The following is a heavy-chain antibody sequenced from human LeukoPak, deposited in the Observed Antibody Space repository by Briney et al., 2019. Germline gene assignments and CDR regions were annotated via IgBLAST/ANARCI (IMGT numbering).Heavy chain of an antibody. V-gene: IGHV3-30*18. CDR1: GFTFSSYS. D-gene: IGHD6-13*01. Sequence: GGSLRLSCAASGFTFSSYSMHWVRQAPGKGLEWVAVISYDGSNKYYADSVKGRFTISRDNSKNTLYLQMNSLRAEDTAVYYCAKAGIAAAGTQDYWGQGTLVTVSS. J-gene: IGHJ4*02. CDR3: AKAGIAAAGTQDY. CDR2: ISYDGSNK.